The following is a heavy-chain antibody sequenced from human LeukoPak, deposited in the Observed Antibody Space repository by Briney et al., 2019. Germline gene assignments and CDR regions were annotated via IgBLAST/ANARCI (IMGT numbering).Heavy chain of an antibody. CDR1: GFTFSIYW. CDR3: ARGYSSSYRIDY. J-gene: IGHJ4*02. V-gene: IGHV3-74*01. CDR2: INTDGSST. D-gene: IGHD6-6*01. Sequence: GGSLRLSCAASGFTFSIYWMHCVRQAPGKGLVWVSRINTDGSSTTYADSVRGRFTISRDNAKNTLYLQMNSLRAEDTAAFYCARGYSSSYRIDYWGQGTLVTVSS.